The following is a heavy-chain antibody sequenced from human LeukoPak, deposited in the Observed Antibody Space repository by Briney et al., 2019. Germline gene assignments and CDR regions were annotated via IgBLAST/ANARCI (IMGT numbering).Heavy chain of an antibody. CDR2: ISYDGSNK. Sequence: GRSLRLSCAASGFTFSSYGMHWVRQAPGKGLEWVAVISYDGSNKYYADSVKGRFTISRDNSKNTLYLQMNSLRAKDTAVYYCAKGHCSGGSCYFDYWGQGTLVTVSS. CDR3: AKGHCSGGSCYFDY. CDR1: GFTFSSYG. J-gene: IGHJ4*02. V-gene: IGHV3-30*18. D-gene: IGHD2-15*01.